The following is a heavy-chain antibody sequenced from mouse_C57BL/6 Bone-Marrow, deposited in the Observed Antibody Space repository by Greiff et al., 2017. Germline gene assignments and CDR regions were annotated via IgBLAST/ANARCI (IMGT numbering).Heavy chain of an antibody. Sequence: EVNVVESGAELVRPGASVKLSCTASGFNIKDDYMHWVKQRPEQGLEWIGWIDPENGDTEYASKFQGKATITADTSSNTAYLQLSSLTSEDTAVYYCTTAAYSYDGGAYWGQGTLVTVSA. D-gene: IGHD2-12*01. V-gene: IGHV14-4*01. J-gene: IGHJ3*01. CDR2: IDPENGDT. CDR3: TTAAYSYDGGAY. CDR1: GFNIKDDY.